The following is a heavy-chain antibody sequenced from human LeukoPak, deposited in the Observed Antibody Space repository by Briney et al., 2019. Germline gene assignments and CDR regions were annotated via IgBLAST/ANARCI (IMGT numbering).Heavy chain of an antibody. CDR2: INHSGST. CDR1: GGSFSGYY. D-gene: IGHD3-22*01. CDR3: ARGPRYYYESSGYYYNY. V-gene: IGHV4-34*01. J-gene: IGHJ4*02. Sequence: SETLSLNCAVYGGSFSGYYWSWIRQPPGKGLEWIGEINHSGSTNYNPSLKSRVTISVDTSKNQFSLKVRSVTAADTAVYYCARGPRYYYESSGYYYNYWGQGTLVTVSS.